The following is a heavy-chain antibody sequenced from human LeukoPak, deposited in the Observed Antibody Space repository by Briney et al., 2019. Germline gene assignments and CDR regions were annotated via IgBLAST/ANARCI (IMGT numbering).Heavy chain of an antibody. Sequence: QAGGSLRLSCAASGFTFSSYGMHWVRQAPGKGLEWVAVISYDGSNKYYADSVKGRFTISRDNSKNTLYLQMNSLRAEDTAVYYCARDPLLGSGSTYYFDYWGQGTLVTVSS. CDR1: GFTFSSYG. CDR3: ARDPLLGSGSTYYFDY. D-gene: IGHD3-10*01. V-gene: IGHV3-30*03. J-gene: IGHJ4*02. CDR2: ISYDGSNK.